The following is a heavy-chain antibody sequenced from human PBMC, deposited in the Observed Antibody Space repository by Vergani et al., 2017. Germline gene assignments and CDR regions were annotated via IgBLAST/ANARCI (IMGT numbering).Heavy chain of an antibody. CDR1: GFIFSDYY. CDR3: ARDFLTRVTTLDYYYMGV. D-gene: IGHD1-1*01. J-gene: IGHJ6*03. Sequence: QVQLVESGGGLVKPGGSLRLSCAASGFIFSDYYMSWIRQAPGKGLEWVSYISSSGSTKYYADPVKGRFTMARDNTKKSLYLHMNSLRAEDTAVYYCARDFLTRVTTLDYYYMGVWGKGTTVTVSS. V-gene: IGHV3-11*01. CDR2: ISSSGSTK.